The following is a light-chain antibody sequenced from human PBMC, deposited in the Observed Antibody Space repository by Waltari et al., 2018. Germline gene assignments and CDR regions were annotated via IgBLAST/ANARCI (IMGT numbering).Light chain of an antibody. Sequence: QSALTQPASVSGSPGQSITISCTGTSSDAGSNNLVSWYQQHPGKAPKLMIYEGSKRPSGVSNRFSGSKSGNTASLTISGLQAEDEADYYCCSYAGSSTYVFGTGTKATVL. V-gene: IGLV2-23*01. J-gene: IGLJ1*01. CDR3: CSYAGSSTYV. CDR1: SSDAGSNNL. CDR2: EGS.